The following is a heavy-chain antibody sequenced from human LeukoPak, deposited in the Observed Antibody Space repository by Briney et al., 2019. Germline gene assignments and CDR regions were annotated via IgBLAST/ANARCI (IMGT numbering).Heavy chain of an antibody. CDR2: IAGSGAST. Sequence: GGSLRLSCAASGFTFNTYAMTWLRQAPGKGLEWVSSIAGSGASTYYADSVKGRFTVSRDNSKNTLYLQMNSLRAEDTAVYYCARDSRKVTMVRGVTGDAFDIWGQGTMVTVSS. V-gene: IGHV3-23*01. J-gene: IGHJ3*02. CDR1: GFTFNTYA. D-gene: IGHD3-10*01. CDR3: ARDSRKVTMVRGVTGDAFDI.